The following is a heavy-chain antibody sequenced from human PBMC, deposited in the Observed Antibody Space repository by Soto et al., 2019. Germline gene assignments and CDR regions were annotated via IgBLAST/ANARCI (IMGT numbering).Heavy chain of an antibody. J-gene: IGHJ4*02. CDR2: ISGSGGST. D-gene: IGHD3-10*01. V-gene: IGHV3-23*01. CDR3: AKDSPLLWFGELPTEPIYYFDY. Sequence: SGGSLRLSCAASGFTFSSYAMSWVRQAPGKGLEWVSAISGSGGSTYYADSVKGRFTISRDNSKNTLYLQMNSLRAEDTAVYYYAKDSPLLWFGELPTEPIYYFDYWGQGTLVTVSS. CDR1: GFTFSSYA.